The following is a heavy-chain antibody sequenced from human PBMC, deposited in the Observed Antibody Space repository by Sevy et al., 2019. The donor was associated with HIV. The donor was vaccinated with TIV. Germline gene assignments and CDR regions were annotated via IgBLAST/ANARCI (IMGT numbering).Heavy chain of an antibody. CDR2: INTYDGNT. V-gene: IGHV1-18*01. CDR1: GYTFSSYG. CDR3: AKGAHPQRSNSWYDY. J-gene: IGHJ4*02. D-gene: IGHD6-13*01. Sequence: ASVKVSCKASGYTFSSYGISWVRQAPGQGLEWMGWINTYDGNTKYAQKVQGRVALTTDTSTGTAYMEVGSLRSDDTALYYCAKGAHPQRSNSWYDYWGQGTLVTVSS.